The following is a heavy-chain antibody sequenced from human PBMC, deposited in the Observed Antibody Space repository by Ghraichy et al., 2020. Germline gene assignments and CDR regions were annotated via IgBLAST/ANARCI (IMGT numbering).Heavy chain of an antibody. D-gene: IGHD3-10*02. CDR1: GGSVSSGAHY. CDR2: MYHSGST. Sequence: SETLSLTCTVSGGSVSSGAHYWSWIRQSPGKGLDWIGYMYHSGSTYYNPSLKSRVTISLDTSKNQFSLRLTSMTAADTAVYYCARVWGVRGSNDPATAYYYGMDVWGQGTTVTVSS. CDR3: ARVWGVRGSNDPATAYYYGMDV. J-gene: IGHJ6*02. V-gene: IGHV4-30-4*01.